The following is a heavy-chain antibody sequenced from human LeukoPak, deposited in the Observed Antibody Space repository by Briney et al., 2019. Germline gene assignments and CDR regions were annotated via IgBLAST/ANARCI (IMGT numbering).Heavy chain of an antibody. J-gene: IGHJ4*02. V-gene: IGHV4-38-2*02. CDR3: ARQAGYSSSWLDY. CDR2: IYHSGST. Sequence: PSETLSLTCTVSGYSISSGYYWGWIRQPPGKGLEWIGSIYHSGSTYYNPSLKSRVTISVDTSKNQFSLKLSSVTAADTAVYYCARQAGYSSSWLDYWGQGTLVTVSS. D-gene: IGHD6-13*01. CDR1: GYSISSGYY.